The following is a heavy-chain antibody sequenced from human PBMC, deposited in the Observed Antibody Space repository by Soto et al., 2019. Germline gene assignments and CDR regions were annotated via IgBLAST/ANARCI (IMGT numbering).Heavy chain of an antibody. V-gene: IGHV3-30*18. CDR2: ISDDGKTQ. Sequence: QVKLVESWGAVVQSGRSLRLSCTASRFRFSAYGMHWVRQAPGKGLEWVALISDDGKTQFLTDSVEGRFTISRDNSKTTLYLQLNSLRPEDTAVYYCVKGGYKTGWPPFDHWGHGTRVTVSS. CDR1: RFRFSAYG. D-gene: IGHD6-19*01. CDR3: VKGGYKTGWPPFDH. J-gene: IGHJ4*01.